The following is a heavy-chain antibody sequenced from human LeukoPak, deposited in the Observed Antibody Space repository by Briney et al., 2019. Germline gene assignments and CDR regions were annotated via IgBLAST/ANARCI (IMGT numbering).Heavy chain of an antibody. CDR2: ITISGNTR. D-gene: IGHD2-2*01. V-gene: IGHV3-48*03. J-gene: IGHJ5*02. CDR3: ARVDPYADL. Sequence: GGSLRLSCAASGFSFSTYEMNWVRQAPGKGLEWVSDITISGNTRNYADSVKGRFTISRDNARNSLYLQMNSLRVEDTAVYYCARVDPYADLWGQGTLVTVAS. CDR1: GFSFSTYE.